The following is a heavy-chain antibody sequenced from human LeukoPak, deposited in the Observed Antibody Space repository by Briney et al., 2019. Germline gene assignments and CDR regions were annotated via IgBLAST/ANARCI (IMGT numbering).Heavy chain of an antibody. Sequence: SETLSLTCAVYGGSFSGYYWGWIRPPPGKGLEWIGEINHSGSTNCNPSLKSRVTISVDTSKNQFSLKLSSVTAADTAVYYCARGLRYSGYVGLNWFDPWGQGTLVTVSS. CDR2: INHSGST. J-gene: IGHJ5*02. D-gene: IGHD5-12*01. V-gene: IGHV4-34*01. CDR3: ARGLRYSGYVGLNWFDP. CDR1: GGSFSGYY.